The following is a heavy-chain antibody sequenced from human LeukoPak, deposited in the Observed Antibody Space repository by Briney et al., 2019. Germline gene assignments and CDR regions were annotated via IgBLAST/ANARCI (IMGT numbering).Heavy chain of an antibody. Sequence: SVKVSRKASGGTFSSYAISWVRQAPGQGLEWMGGIIPIFGTANYAQKFQGRVTITADESTSTAYMELSSLRSEDTAVYYCARGHGEDCGGDCPPLQAYGMDVWGQGTTVTVSS. CDR1: GGTFSSYA. V-gene: IGHV1-69*13. CDR3: ARGHGEDCGGDCPPLQAYGMDV. D-gene: IGHD2-21*02. CDR2: IIPIFGTA. J-gene: IGHJ6*02.